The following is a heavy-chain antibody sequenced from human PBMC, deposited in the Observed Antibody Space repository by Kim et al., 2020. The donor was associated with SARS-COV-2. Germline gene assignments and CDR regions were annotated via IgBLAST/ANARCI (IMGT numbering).Heavy chain of an antibody. J-gene: IGHJ6*03. D-gene: IGHD1-1*01. Sequence: GGSLRLSCAASGFSFSDHAMTWVRQAPGKGLEWVSTIPATSEFTHYADSVKGRFTISRDNSKNTVYLQMIGLRVEDTAIYYCAKDGHPTDWNNYMDAWG. CDR1: GFSFSDHA. CDR2: IPATSEFT. V-gene: IGHV3-23*01. CDR3: AKDGHPTDWNNYMDA.